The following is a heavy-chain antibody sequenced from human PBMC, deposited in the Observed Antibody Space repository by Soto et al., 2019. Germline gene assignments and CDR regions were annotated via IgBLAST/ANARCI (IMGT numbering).Heavy chain of an antibody. CDR2: ISYDGSNK. CDR1: GFTFSSYG. Sequence: QVQLVESGGGVVQPGRSLRLSCAASGFTFSSYGMHWVRQAPGKGLEWVAVISYDGSNKYYADSVEVRFTISRDNSKNTLYLQMNSLRAEDTAVYYCAKERGYYDFWSGYSSHYYGMHVWGQGTTVTVSS. J-gene: IGHJ6*02. CDR3: AKERGYYDFWSGYSSHYYGMHV. V-gene: IGHV3-30*18. D-gene: IGHD3-3*01.